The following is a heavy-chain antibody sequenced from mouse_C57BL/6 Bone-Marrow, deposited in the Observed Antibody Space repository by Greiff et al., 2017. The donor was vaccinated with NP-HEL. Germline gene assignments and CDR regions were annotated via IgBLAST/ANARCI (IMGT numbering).Heavy chain of an antibody. Sequence: VQLQQPGAELVRPGTSVKLSCKASGYTFTSYWMHWVKQRPGQGLEWIGVIDPSDSYTNYNQKFKGKATLTVDTSSSTAYMQLSSLTSEDSAVYYCARDPPAYWGQGTLVTVSA. CDR1: GYTFTSYW. CDR3: ARDPPAY. CDR2: IDPSDSYT. J-gene: IGHJ3*01. V-gene: IGHV1-59*01.